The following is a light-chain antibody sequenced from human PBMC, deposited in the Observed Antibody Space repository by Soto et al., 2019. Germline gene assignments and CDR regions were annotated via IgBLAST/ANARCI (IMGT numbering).Light chain of an antibody. CDR3: QHYGASQYT. Sequence: EIVLTQSPATLSLSPGERATLSCRASQSVSSFLAWYQQRPGQAPRLLIYFASNRAAGVPPRFSGSGSGTDFTLTISRLEPEDFAVYYCQHYGASQYTFGQGTKLELK. J-gene: IGKJ2*01. CDR2: FAS. V-gene: IGKV3-11*01. CDR1: QSVSSF.